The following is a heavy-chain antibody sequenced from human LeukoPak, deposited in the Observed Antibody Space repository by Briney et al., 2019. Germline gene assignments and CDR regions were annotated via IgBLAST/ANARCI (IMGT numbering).Heavy chain of an antibody. J-gene: IGHJ2*01. CDR3: ARTGRRGYFDL. D-gene: IGHD1-14*01. Sequence: SETLSLTCNVSGVSISDYYWSWVRQSPGKGLEWIASLLYSGSPHYNPSLRSRVAISADTSKGQISLKLTSVTTADTAVYHCARTGRRGYFDLWGRGTLVTVSS. V-gene: IGHV4-59*01. CDR1: GVSISDYY. CDR2: LLYSGSP.